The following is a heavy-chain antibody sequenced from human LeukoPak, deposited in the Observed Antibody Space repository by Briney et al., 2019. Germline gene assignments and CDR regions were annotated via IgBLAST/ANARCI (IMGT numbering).Heavy chain of an antibody. V-gene: IGHV3-7*01. CDR1: GFTFSTSW. D-gene: IGHD5-18*01. CDR2: IKPEGDEK. CDR3: AKDLGAAMVIEGNFDY. Sequence: PGGSLRLSCVASGFTFSTSWMSWIRQAPGKGLEWVATIKPEGDEKFYVDSVKGRFTFSRDNTKNSLYLQMNSLRAEDTAVYYCAKDLGAAMVIEGNFDYWGQGTLVTVSS. J-gene: IGHJ4*02.